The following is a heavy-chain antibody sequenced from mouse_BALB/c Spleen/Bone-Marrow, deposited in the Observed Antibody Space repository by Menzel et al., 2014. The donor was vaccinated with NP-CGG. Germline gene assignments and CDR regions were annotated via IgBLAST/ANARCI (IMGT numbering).Heavy chain of an antibody. V-gene: IGHV1-7*01. CDR2: INPSTGYT. CDR3: ARRGYAMDY. CDR1: GYTFTSYW. J-gene: IGHJ4*01. Sequence: VKLQESGAELAKPGASVKMSCKASGYTFTSYWMHWVKQRPGQGLEWIGYINPSTGYTEYNQKFKDKATLTADKSSSTAYMQLSSLTSEDSAVYCCARRGYAMDYWGQGTSVTVSS.